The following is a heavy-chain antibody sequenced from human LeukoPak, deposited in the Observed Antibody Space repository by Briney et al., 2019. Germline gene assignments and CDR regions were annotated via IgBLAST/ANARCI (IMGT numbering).Heavy chain of an antibody. D-gene: IGHD1-26*01. J-gene: IGHJ4*02. CDR3: ARQWELDPYFDY. Sequence: SETLSLTCTVSGGSISSSSYYWGWIRQPPGKGLEWIGSIYYSGSTYYNPSLKSRVTISVDTSKNQFSLKLSSVTAADTAVYYCARQWELDPYFDYWGQGTLVTVSS. CDR2: IYYSGST. V-gene: IGHV4-39*01. CDR1: GGSISSSSYY.